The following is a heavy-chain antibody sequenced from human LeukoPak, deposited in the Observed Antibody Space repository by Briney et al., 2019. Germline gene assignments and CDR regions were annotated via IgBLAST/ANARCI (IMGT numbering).Heavy chain of an antibody. J-gene: IGHJ5*02. CDR1: GFTFRNYG. CDR3: AKDGVGFNQKWDWFDP. CDR2: IGGSDADT. Sequence: PGGSLRLSCAASGFTFRNYGMSWVRQAPGMGLEWVSSIGGSDADTYYADSVKGRFTISRDNSKSTVSLQLNSLRAEDTAVYYCAKDGVGFNQKWDWFDPWGQGTLVTVSS. V-gene: IGHV3-23*01. D-gene: IGHD1-26*01.